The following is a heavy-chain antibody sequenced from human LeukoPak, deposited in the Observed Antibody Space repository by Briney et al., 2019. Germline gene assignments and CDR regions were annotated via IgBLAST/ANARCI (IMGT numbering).Heavy chain of an antibody. J-gene: IGHJ5*02. D-gene: IGHD6-13*01. CDR3: ARMEQQLVRDNWFDP. CDR2: IIPIFGIA. Sequence: SVKVSCKASGGTFSSYAISWVRQAPGQGLEWMGRIIPIFGIANYAQKFQGRVTITADKSTSTAYMELSSLKSEDTAVYYCARMEQQLVRDNWFDPWGQGTLVTVSS. CDR1: GGTFSSYA. V-gene: IGHV1-69*04.